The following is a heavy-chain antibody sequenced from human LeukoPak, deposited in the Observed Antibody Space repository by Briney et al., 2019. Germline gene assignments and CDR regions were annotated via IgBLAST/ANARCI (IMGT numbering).Heavy chain of an antibody. V-gene: IGHV3-53*01. D-gene: IGHD3-9*01. CDR3: ARVIVTGYYDAFDI. CDR2: IYSGGST. CDR1: GFTVSSNH. J-gene: IGHJ3*02. Sequence: GGSLRLSCAASGFTVSSNHMSWVRQAPGKCLEWGTVIYSGGSTYYADSVKGRFTISRDNSKNTLYLQMNSLRAEDTAVYYCARVIVTGYYDAFDIWGQGTMVTVSS.